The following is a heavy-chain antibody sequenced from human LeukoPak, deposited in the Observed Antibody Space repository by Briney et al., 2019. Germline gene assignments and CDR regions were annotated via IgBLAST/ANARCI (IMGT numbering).Heavy chain of an antibody. J-gene: IGHJ5*02. Sequence: ASVKVSCKASGYTFTAYYMYWVRQAPGQGLEWMGWINPNSGGTNYAQKFQGRVTMTRDTSISTAYMELSRLRSDDTAVYYCARDRPTRRTIFGVVKRPNWFDPWGQGTLVTVSS. D-gene: IGHD3-3*01. CDR2: INPNSGGT. V-gene: IGHV1-2*02. CDR3: ARDRPTRRTIFGVVKRPNWFDP. CDR1: GYTFTAYY.